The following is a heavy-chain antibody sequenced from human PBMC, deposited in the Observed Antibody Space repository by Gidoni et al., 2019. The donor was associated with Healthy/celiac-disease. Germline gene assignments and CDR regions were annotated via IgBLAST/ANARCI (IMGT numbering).Heavy chain of an antibody. D-gene: IGHD3-22*01. CDR3: AKDRPDYYDSSGYGGAFDI. CDR2: IRYDGSNK. J-gene: IGHJ3*02. V-gene: IGHV3-30*02. Sequence: QVQLVESGGGVVQPGGSLRHSCAASRFTVSIYGMHCVSQAPGKGLGWVALIRYDGSNKYYADSVKGRFTISRDNSKNTRYLQMNSLRAEDTAVYYCAKDRPDYYDSSGYGGAFDIWGQGTMVTVSS. CDR1: RFTVSIYG.